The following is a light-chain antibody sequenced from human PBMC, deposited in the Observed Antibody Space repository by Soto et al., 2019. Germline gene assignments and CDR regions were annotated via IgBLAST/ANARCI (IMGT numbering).Light chain of an antibody. CDR2: DAS. CDR1: QDISNY. CDR3: QQYETFSGT. J-gene: IGKJ1*01. V-gene: IGKV1-33*01. Sequence: DIQMTQSPSSLSASVGDRVTITCQASQDISNYLNWYQQKPGEAPKLLIYDASALPRGVPSRFSGSGSGTKFTLTIASLQPDDFATYYCQQYETFSGTFGPGTKV.